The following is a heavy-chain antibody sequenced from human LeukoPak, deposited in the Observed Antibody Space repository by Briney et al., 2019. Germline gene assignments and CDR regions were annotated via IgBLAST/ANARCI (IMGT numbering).Heavy chain of an antibody. V-gene: IGHV4-59*01. CDR2: IYNSGNT. D-gene: IGHD3-22*01. J-gene: IGHJ4*02. CDR3: VRVGYYDSSGYRLDY. CDR1: GCTISGYH. Sequence: SGTLCLSCRASGCTISGYHWSWIRQAPGKGLEWVGYIYNSGNTNYNPSIKSQVTISVDTSKNQFYLKLSSVTAEDTGVYYCVRVGYYDSSGYRLDYWGEGTLVSVSS.